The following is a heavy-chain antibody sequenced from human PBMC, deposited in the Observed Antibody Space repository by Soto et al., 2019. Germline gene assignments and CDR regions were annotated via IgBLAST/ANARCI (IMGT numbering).Heavy chain of an antibody. CDR3: ARDLSAVAGTQAFYI. CDR2: IVPLLGTT. D-gene: IGHD6-19*01. J-gene: IGHJ3*02. CDR1: GDSFSSYT. V-gene: IGHV1-69*08. Sequence: QVQLVQSGAAVEKPGSSVKISCKASGDSFSSYTLSWMRQAPGHGLEWMGRIVPLLGTTNYAQKFQGSVTFIADKSTSTVFMELRRLRSEDTALYYCARDLSAVAGTQAFYIWGQGTMVIVSS.